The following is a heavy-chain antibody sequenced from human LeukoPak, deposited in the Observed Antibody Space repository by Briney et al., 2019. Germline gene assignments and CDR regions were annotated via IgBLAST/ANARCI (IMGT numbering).Heavy chain of an antibody. CDR3: ARDPLGLGLAAAGTENWFDP. CDR2: IIPIFGTA. D-gene: IGHD6-13*01. CDR1: GGTFSSYA. V-gene: IGHV1-69*05. J-gene: IGHJ5*02. Sequence: SVKVSCKASGGTFSSYAISWVRHAPGQGLEWMGRIIPIFGTANYAQKFQGRVTITTDESTSTAYMELSSLRSEDTAVYYCARDPLGLGLAAAGTENWFDPWGQGTLVTVSS.